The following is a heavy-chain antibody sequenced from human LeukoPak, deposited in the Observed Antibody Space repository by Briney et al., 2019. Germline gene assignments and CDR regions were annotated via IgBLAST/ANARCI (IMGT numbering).Heavy chain of an antibody. D-gene: IGHD4-17*01. Sequence: ASVKVSCKASGYTFINFYMHWVRQAPGQGLEWMGRIHPSGGSTSYAQKLHGGVTMTSDTSINTLYMELSSLRSEDTAVYYCARRNYGDSRRWVDPWGQGTLVTVSS. J-gene: IGHJ5*02. CDR2: IHPSGGST. CDR3: ARRNYGDSRRWVDP. CDR1: GYTFINFY. V-gene: IGHV1-46*04.